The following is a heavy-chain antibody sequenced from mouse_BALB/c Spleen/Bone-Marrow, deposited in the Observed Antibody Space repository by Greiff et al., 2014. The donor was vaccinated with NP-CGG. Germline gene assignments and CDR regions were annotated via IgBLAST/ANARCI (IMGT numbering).Heavy chain of an antibody. CDR1: GYTLTDYA. CDR3: ARDYDYDFAY. CDR2: ISTYYGDA. J-gene: IGHJ3*01. V-gene: IGHV1S137*01. Sequence: QVQLQQSGAELVRPGVSVKISCKGSGYTLTDYAMHWVKQSHAKSLEWIGVISTYYGDASYNQKFKGKATMTVDKSSSTAYMELARLTSEDSAIYYCARDYDYDFAYWGQGTLVTVSA. D-gene: IGHD2-4*01.